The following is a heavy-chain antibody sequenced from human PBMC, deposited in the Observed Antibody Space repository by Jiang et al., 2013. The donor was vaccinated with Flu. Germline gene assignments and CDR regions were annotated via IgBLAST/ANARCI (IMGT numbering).Heavy chain of an antibody. CDR3: ARIAAAGTIHYYYYYGMDV. D-gene: IGHD6-13*01. CDR1: GYSFTSYW. V-gene: IGHV5-10-1*03. J-gene: IGHJ6*02. Sequence: VQLVESGAEVKKPGESLRISCKGSGYSFTSYWISWVRQMPGKGLEWMGRIDPSDSYTNYSPSFQGHVTISADKSISTAYLQWSSLKASDTAMYYCARIAAAGTIHYYYYYGMDVWGQGTTVTVSS. CDR2: IDPSDSYT.